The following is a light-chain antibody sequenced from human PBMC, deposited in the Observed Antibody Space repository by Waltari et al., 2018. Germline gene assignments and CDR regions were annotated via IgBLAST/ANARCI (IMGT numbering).Light chain of an antibody. CDR2: WAP. CDR1: QNVLYSPKKKSF. CDR3: HQYHTVPWT. J-gene: IGKJ1*01. Sequence: DIVVTQSPYFPAVSLGARAHFNCKSRQNVLYSPKKKSFLAWYQQKTGQPPRLLIYWAPTRESGVPDRFSGSGSGTDFTLTISSLQAEDVAVYYCHQYHTVPWTFGQGTKVEIK. V-gene: IGKV4-1*01.